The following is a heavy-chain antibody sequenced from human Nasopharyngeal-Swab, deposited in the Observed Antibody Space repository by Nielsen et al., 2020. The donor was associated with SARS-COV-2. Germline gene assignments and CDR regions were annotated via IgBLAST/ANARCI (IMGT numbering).Heavy chain of an antibody. Sequence: WVRQAPGQGLEWMGGFDPEDGETIYAQKFQGRVTMTEDTSTDTAYMELSSLRSEDTAVYYCATTDYHHYYYYMDVWGKGTTVTVSS. V-gene: IGHV1-24*01. J-gene: IGHJ6*03. CDR3: ATTDYHHYYYYMDV. D-gene: IGHD4-11*01. CDR2: FDPEDGET.